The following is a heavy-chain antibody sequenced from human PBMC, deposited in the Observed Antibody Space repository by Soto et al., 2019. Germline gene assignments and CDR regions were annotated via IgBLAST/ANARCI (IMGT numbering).Heavy chain of an antibody. D-gene: IGHD2-15*01. J-gene: IGHJ2*01. CDR3: FQAEDGIRDIRSVSAFLLNRSSDL. Sequence: KGMEWIGYIYYSGSTYYNPSLKSRVTISVDTSKNQFSLKLSSVTAADTAVYFFFQAEDGIRDIRSVSAFLLNRSSDL. V-gene: IGHV4-31*02. CDR2: IYYSGST.